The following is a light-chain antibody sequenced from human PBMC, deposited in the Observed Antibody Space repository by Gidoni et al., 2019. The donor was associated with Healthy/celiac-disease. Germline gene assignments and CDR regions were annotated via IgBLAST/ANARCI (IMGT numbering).Light chain of an antibody. J-gene: IGKJ1*01. CDR3: QQYYSTPQT. CDR1: QSVLYSSNNQNY. V-gene: IGKV4-1*01. Sequence: DIVMTQSPDSLAVSLGERATINCKSSQSVLYSSNNQNYLAWYQQKPGQPPKLLLYLASTRESGVPDRFSGSGSGTDFTLTISSLQAEDVAVYYCQQYYSTPQTFXQXTKVEIK. CDR2: LAS.